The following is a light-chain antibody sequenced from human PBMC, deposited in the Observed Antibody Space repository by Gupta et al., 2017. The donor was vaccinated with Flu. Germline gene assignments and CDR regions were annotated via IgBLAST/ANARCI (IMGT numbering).Light chain of an antibody. CDR3: QQANSFPRT. CDR1: QGVSSW. CDR2: AAS. J-gene: IGKJ4*01. Sequence: GDRVTITCRASQGVSSWLAWYQQKPGRAPKLLIDAASSLESRVPSRFSGSGSGTDFPLTISSQPPEDFATYYCQQANSFPRTFGEGTKVEIK. V-gene: IGKV1-12*01.